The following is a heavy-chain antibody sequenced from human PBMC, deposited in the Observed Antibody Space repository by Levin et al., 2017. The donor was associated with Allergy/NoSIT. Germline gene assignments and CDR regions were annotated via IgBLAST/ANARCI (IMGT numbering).Heavy chain of an antibody. CDR3: ARASRSGEYDY. Sequence: GGSLRLSCKTSGYTFSDYGISWVRQAPGQGLEWVAWISTYNDNTNYAQKLQGRVTMTTDTSTSTAYLELMSLRSDDTAIYYCARASRSGEYDYWGQGTLVTVSS. CDR1: GYTFSDYG. CDR2: ISTYNDNT. J-gene: IGHJ4*02. V-gene: IGHV1-18*01. D-gene: IGHD5-12*01.